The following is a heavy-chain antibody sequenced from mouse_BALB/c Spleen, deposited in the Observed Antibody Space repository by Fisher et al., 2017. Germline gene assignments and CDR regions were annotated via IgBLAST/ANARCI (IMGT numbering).Heavy chain of an antibody. D-gene: IGHD2-2*01. J-gene: IGHJ1*01. Sequence: KFKGKATLTVDKSSSTAYMQLKSLTSEDSAVYYCARSPYGYGLYFDVWGAGTTVTAPQ. CDR3: ARSPYGYGLYFDV. V-gene: IGHV1-42*01.